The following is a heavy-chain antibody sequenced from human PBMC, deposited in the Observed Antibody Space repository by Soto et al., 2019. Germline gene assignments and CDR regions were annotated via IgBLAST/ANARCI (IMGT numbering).Heavy chain of an antibody. CDR2: VNPNNGDT. Sequence: QVQLVQSGAELKKPGASVKVSCKASGYTFSNYDMNWVRQATGQGPEWIGWVNPNNGDTGYAQKFQGRVTLTTDIPTTTAYMELNSLRSEDTAIYYCAKVSRKGSAIDFDYWGEGTLITVSS. CDR3: AKVSRKGSAIDFDY. CDR1: GYTFSNYD. V-gene: IGHV1-8*01. J-gene: IGHJ4*02. D-gene: IGHD3-10*01.